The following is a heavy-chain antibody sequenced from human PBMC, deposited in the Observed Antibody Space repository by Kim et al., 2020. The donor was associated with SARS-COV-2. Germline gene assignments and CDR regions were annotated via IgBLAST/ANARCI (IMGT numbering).Heavy chain of an antibody. CDR2: ISSDGSTT. J-gene: IGHJ6*02. CDR1: GFTFSNYW. CDR3: AKTHCISTSQHRYYGMDV. D-gene: IGHD2-2*01. V-gene: IGHV3-74*01. Sequence: GGSLRLSCAASGFTFSNYWMHWARQAPGKGLVWVSSISSDGSTTNYADSVKGRFTISRDNSKNTLYLQINSLRAEDTAVYYCAKTHCISTSQHRYYGMDVWGQGTTVTVSS.